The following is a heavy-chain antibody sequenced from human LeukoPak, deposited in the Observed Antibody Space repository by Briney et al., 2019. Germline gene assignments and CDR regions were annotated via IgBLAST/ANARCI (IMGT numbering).Heavy chain of an antibody. D-gene: IGHD3-9*01. J-gene: IGHJ4*02. CDR1: GFTFGDYG. V-gene: IGHV3-49*03. CDR3: AKDMIGYYRPFEY. Sequence: GGSLRLSCTTSGFTFGDYGMSWFRQAPGKGLEWVSFIRSKTYTGATDYAASVRGRFVISRDDSESIAYLQMNSLKTEDTGVYYCAKDMIGYYRPFEYWGQGTLVTVSS. CDR2: IRSKTYTGAT.